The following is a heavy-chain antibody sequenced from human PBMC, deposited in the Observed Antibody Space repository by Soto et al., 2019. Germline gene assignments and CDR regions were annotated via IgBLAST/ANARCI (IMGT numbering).Heavy chain of an antibody. D-gene: IGHD2-15*01. CDR3: TISTVVDYGMDV. V-gene: IGHV3-15*07. Sequence: EVQLVESGGGLVKPGGSLRLSCEASGFTFSNAWMNWVRQAPGKGLEWVGRIKSKTDGGTTDYAAPVKGRFTISRDDSKNTLYLQMNSLKTEDTAVYYCTISTVVDYGMDVWGQGTTVTVSS. CDR1: GFTFSNAW. J-gene: IGHJ6*02. CDR2: IKSKTDGGTT.